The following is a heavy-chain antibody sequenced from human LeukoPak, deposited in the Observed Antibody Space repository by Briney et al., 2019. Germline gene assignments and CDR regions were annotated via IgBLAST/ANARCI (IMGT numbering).Heavy chain of an antibody. V-gene: IGHV3-21*01. Sequence: GGSLRLSCVASEFTFSGYWMSWVRQAPGKGLEWVSSISSSSSYIYYADSEKGRFTISRDNAKNSLYLQMNSLRAEDTAVYYCARLVVSGSGGVSYLPWFDPWGQGTLVTVSS. CDR1: EFTFSGYW. J-gene: IGHJ5*02. CDR2: ISSSSSYI. D-gene: IGHD2-21*02. CDR3: ARLVVSGSGGVSYLPWFDP.